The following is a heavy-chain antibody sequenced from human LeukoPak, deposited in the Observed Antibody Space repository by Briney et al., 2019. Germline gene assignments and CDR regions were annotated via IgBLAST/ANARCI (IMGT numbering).Heavy chain of an antibody. CDR3: AKAIVAAGAVYYYYMDV. CDR1: GFTFSSYG. Sequence: PGRSLRLSCAASGFTFSSYGMHWVRQAPGKGLEWVAVIWYDGSNKYYADSVKGRFTISRDNSKNTVYLQMNSLRAEDTSVYYCAKAIVAAGAVYYYYMDVWGKGTTVTVSS. D-gene: IGHD6-13*01. V-gene: IGHV3-33*06. J-gene: IGHJ6*03. CDR2: IWYDGSNK.